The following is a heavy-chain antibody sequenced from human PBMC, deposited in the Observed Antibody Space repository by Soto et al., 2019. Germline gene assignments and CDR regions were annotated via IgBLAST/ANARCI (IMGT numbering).Heavy chain of an antibody. CDR2: ISAYNGNT. CDR1: GYISSNFG. CDR3: ARASGGGVGTTSY. Sequence: QVQLVQSGPEVKKPGASAKVSCKTSGYISSNFGISWMRQVPGQGLEWMGWISAYNGNTNYAQKFQDRVTLTTDTSTNTAYMELRSLRSDDTAVYYSARASGGGVGTTSYWGQGTLVTVSS. V-gene: IGHV1-18*01. D-gene: IGHD1-26*01. J-gene: IGHJ4*02.